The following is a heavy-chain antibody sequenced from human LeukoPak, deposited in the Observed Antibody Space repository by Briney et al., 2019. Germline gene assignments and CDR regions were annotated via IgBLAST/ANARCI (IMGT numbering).Heavy chain of an antibody. V-gene: IGHV3-33*03. J-gene: IGHJ4*02. CDR2: IWSDESDE. CDR1: GFTFRNFD. D-gene: IGHD2-2*01. Sequence: GGSLRLSCAASGFTFRNFDIHWVRQTPGKGLEWVAVIWSDESDEYYADSMKGRFTISRDNSKNMVYLQMNSLRAEDTAVYYCASHRGRYSRSLDFWGQGTLVTVAS. CDR3: ASHRGRYSRSLDF.